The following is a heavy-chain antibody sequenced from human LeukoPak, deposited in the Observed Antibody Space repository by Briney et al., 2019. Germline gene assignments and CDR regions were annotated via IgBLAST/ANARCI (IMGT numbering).Heavy chain of an antibody. CDR1: GGSFSGNY. CDR2: INNSGST. V-gene: IGHV4-34*01. J-gene: IGHJ4*02. D-gene: IGHD3-16*01. CDR3: ARGYNRGSYYNY. Sequence: ASETLSLTCIVYGGSFSGNYWSWIRQPPGKGLEWVGEINNSGSTNYSPSLKSRVTISLDTSKNQFSLKLSSVTAADTAVYYCARGYNRGSYYNYWGQGTLVTVSS.